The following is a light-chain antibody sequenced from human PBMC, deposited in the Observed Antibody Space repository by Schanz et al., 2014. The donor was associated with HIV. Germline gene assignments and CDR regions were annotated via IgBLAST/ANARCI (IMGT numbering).Light chain of an antibody. CDR2: KAS. J-gene: IGKJ2*01. CDR1: QSISSW. V-gene: IGKV1-5*03. Sequence: DIQMTQSPSTLSASVGDRVTITCRASQSISSWLAWYQQKPGKAPKLLIYKASSLQSGVPSRFSGSGSGTDFTLSISSLQPDDFATYYCLQYNDDVYTFGQGTKLEIQ. CDR3: LQYNDDVYT.